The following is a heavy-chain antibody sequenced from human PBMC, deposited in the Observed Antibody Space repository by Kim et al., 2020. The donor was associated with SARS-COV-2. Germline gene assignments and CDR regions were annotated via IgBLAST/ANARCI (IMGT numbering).Heavy chain of an antibody. V-gene: IGHV3-30-3*01. CDR2: ISYDGSNK. CDR3: ARDLSRGYPTYYYYGMDV. J-gene: IGHJ6*02. CDR1: GFTFSSYA. D-gene: IGHD6-25*01. Sequence: GGSLRLSCAASGFTFSSYAMHWVRQAPGKGLEWVAVISYDGSNKYYADSVKGRFTISRDNSKNTLYLQMNSLRAEDTAVYYCARDLSRGYPTYYYYGMDVWGQGTTVTVSS.